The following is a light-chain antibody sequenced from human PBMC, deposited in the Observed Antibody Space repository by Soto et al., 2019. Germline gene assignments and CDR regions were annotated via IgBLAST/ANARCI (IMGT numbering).Light chain of an antibody. V-gene: IGKV3-15*01. CDR3: QQYNNWPPLT. CDR1: QSVSGN. CDR2: GAS. Sequence: EIVMTQSPATLSVSPGERATLSCRASQSVSGNLAWYQQKPGQAPRLLIYGASTRATGIPARFSGSGSGTEFTLNISSLQSEDFAVYYWQQYNNWPPLTFGGGTKVEIK. J-gene: IGKJ4*01.